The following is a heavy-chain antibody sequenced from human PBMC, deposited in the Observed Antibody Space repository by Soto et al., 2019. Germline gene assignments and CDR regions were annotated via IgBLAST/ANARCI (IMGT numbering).Heavy chain of an antibody. CDR1: GFTFSNDW. CDR2: IDGDGSTT. CDR3: ARGPRGRFAFDI. D-gene: IGHD3-10*01. V-gene: IGHV3-74*01. J-gene: IGHJ3*02. Sequence: EVQLVASGGALVQPGGSLRLSCAATGFTFSNDWMHWVRQAPGKGLVWVSRIDGDGSTTNYADSVKGRFTISRDNAKNTLYLQVNTLRDDDTAVYYCARGPRGRFAFDIWGQGTMVTVSS.